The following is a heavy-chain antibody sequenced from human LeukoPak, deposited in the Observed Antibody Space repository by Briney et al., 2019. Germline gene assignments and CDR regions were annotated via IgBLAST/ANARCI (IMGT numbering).Heavy chain of an antibody. Sequence: SETLSLTCTVSGGSISSYYWSWIRQPPGKGLEWIGYIYYSGSTNYNPSLKSRVTISVDTSKNQFSLKLSSVTAAVTAVYYCARAGVGATSAFDIWGQGTMVTVSS. CDR1: GGSISSYY. D-gene: IGHD1-26*01. J-gene: IGHJ3*02. V-gene: IGHV4-59*01. CDR2: IYYSGST. CDR3: ARAGVGATSAFDI.